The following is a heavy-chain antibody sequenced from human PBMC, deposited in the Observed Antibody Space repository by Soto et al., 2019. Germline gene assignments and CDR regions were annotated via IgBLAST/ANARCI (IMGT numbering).Heavy chain of an antibody. V-gene: IGHV4-59*01. J-gene: IGHJ5*02. CDR2: SHYSGST. D-gene: IGHD2-8*01. CDR1: TDSISRYY. Sequence: QVLLQESGPGLVKPSETLSLTCTVSTDSISRYYWSWIRQPPGKGLEWIGYSHYSGSTNYDPSLMSRVTISVDTSRNQFSLRLTSVTAADTAVYYCARGGQGYCSNGNCPRGFDLWGHGTLVMVSS. CDR3: ARGGQGYCSNGNCPRGFDL.